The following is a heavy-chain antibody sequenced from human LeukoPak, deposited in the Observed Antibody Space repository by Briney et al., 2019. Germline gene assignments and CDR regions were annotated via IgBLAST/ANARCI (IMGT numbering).Heavy chain of an antibody. CDR2: ISVYNGNT. Sequence: ASVTVSCKASGYTFTSYGISWVRQAPGQGLEWMGWISVYNGNTNYAQKLQGRVTMPTDTSTSTAYMELRSLRSDDTAVYYCASSVGATWTGDAFDIWGQGRMVTVSS. D-gene: IGHD1-26*01. CDR1: GYTFTSYG. V-gene: IGHV1-18*01. J-gene: IGHJ3*02. CDR3: ASSVGATWTGDAFDI.